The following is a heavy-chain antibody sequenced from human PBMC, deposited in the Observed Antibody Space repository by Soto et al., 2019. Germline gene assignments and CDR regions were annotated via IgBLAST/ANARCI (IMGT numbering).Heavy chain of an antibody. D-gene: IGHD3-3*01. CDR1: GYTFTNQV. J-gene: IGHJ4*02. Sequence: AAEKVSCKNSGYTFTNQVGDWVRQAPGQGLEWMGWINSGNGNTKYSEKFQRRVTITRDTSASTGYMELNSLTSEDTAVYYFARGLPIFGVGIGYWGQGTLVTVSS. CDR2: INSGNGNT. V-gene: IGHV1-3*01. CDR3: ARGLPIFGVGIGY.